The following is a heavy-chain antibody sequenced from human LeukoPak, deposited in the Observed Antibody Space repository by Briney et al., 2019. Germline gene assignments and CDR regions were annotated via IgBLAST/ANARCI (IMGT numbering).Heavy chain of an antibody. V-gene: IGHV3-11*04. J-gene: IGHJ4*02. Sequence: GGSLRLSCAASGFTFSDYYMTWIRQAPGKGLEWVSYISSSGSTIYYADSLKGRFTISRDNAKNSLYLQMNSLRAEDTAVYYCTKVRDYDGYFDYWGQGTLVTVSS. CDR1: GFTFSDYY. CDR2: ISSSGSTI. CDR3: TKVRDYDGYFDY. D-gene: IGHD3-22*01.